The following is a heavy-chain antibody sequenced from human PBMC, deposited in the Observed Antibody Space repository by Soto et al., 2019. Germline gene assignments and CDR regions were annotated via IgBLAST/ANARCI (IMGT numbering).Heavy chain of an antibody. CDR2: IFYSGTT. Sequence: PSETLSLTCTVSGDSVKNNDFYWAWIRQPPGKGREWVVTIFYSGTTYHNPSLKGRVTASVDRSENQFSLKLTSVTASDTAVYYCARLDFRSGYYGGRFDPWGQGTLVTVSS. V-gene: IGHV4-39*01. D-gene: IGHD3-3*01. CDR3: ARLDFRSGYYGGRFDP. J-gene: IGHJ5*02. CDR1: GDSVKNNDFY.